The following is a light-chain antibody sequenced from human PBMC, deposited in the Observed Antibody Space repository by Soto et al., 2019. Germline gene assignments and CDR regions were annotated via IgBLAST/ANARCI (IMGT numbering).Light chain of an antibody. V-gene: IGKV1-5*03. CDR2: KAS. CDR1: QSISSW. CDR3: QQYNSYSGR. J-gene: IGKJ1*01. Sequence: DIQMTQSPSTLSASVGDRVTITCRASQSISSWLAWYQQKPGKAPKLLIYKASSLESGMPSRFSGSGSGTEFTLPVSSLQPDDFAAYYCQQYNSYSGRFGQGTKVAIK.